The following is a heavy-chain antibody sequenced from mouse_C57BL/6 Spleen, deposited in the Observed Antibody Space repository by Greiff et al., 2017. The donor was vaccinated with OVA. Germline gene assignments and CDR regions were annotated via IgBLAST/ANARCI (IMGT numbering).Heavy chain of an antibody. Sequence: EVKLLESVAELVRPGASVKLSCTASGFNIKNTYMHWVKQRPDQGLEWIGRIDPANGNTKYAPKFKGKATITADTSSNKAYLQLSSLTSEDTAIYYSLLRGACFDYWGQGTTLTVSS. CDR3: LLRGACFDY. J-gene: IGHJ2*01. CDR1: GFNIKNTY. V-gene: IGHV14-3*01. CDR2: IDPANGNT. D-gene: IGHD1-1*01.